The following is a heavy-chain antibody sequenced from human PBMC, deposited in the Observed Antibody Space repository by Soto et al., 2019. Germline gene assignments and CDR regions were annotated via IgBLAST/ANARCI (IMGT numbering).Heavy chain of an antibody. CDR2: IKQDGSDR. J-gene: IGHJ4*02. CDR1: GFSLSDYW. CDR3: ARGRGWLHDY. V-gene: IGHV3-7*01. D-gene: IGHD6-19*01. Sequence: EVQLVESGGGLGQPGGSLRLSCAASGFSLSDYWMNWVRQAPGKGLEWVAIIKQDGSDRYYVDSVKGRFTISRDNAKNSLYLQMSSLRVEDTALYYCARGRGWLHDYWGQGTLVTVSS.